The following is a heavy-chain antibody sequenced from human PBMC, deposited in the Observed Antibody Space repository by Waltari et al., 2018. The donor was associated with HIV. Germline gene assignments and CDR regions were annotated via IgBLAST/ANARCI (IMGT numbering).Heavy chain of an antibody. CDR1: GYTFTSYA. J-gene: IGHJ4*02. D-gene: IGHD6-19*01. Sequence: QVQLVQSGAEVKKPGASVKVSCKASGYTFTSYAMHWVRQAPGQRLEWMGWINAGNGNTKYSQKFQGRVTITRDTSASTAYMELSSLRSEDTAVYYCARDIAVAGTPVHIIDYWGQGTLVTVSS. CDR3: ARDIAVAGTPVHIIDY. V-gene: IGHV1-3*01. CDR2: INAGNGNT.